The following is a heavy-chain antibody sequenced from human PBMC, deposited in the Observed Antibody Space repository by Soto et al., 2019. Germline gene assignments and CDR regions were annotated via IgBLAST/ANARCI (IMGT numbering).Heavy chain of an antibody. J-gene: IGHJ4*02. V-gene: IGHV4-59*01. Sequence: SETLSLTCTVSGGSISSYYWSWIRQPPGKGLEWNGYIYYSGSTNYIPSLKSRVTISVDTSKNQFSLKLSFVTAADTAVYYCARHLYCSSTSCYSHKGFYFDYWGQGTLVTVSS. D-gene: IGHD2-2*01. CDR1: GGSISSYY. CDR2: IYYSGST. CDR3: ARHLYCSSTSCYSHKGFYFDY.